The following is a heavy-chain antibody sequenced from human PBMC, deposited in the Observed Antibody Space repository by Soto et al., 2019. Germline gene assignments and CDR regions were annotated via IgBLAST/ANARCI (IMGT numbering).Heavy chain of an antibody. J-gene: IGHJ3*02. CDR1: GFTFSNAW. Sequence: GGSLRLSCAASGFTFSNAWMSWVRQAPGKGLEWVGRIKSKTDGGTTDYAAPVKGRFTISRDDSKNTLYLQMNSLKTEDTAVYYCTTEWGFGEFLSTQGAFDIWGQGTMVTVSS. D-gene: IGHD3-10*01. V-gene: IGHV3-15*01. CDR3: TTEWGFGEFLSTQGAFDI. CDR2: IKSKTDGGTT.